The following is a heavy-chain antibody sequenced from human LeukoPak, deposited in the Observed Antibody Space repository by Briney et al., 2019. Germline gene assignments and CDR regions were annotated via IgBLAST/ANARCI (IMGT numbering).Heavy chain of an antibody. Sequence: GASVKVSCKAPGGTFSSYAISWVRQAPGQGLEWMGGIIPIFGTANYAQKFQGRVTITADKSTSTAYMELSSLRSEDTAVYYCAREVGYCSGGSCDGGPFDYWGQGTLVTVSS. CDR1: GGTFSSYA. J-gene: IGHJ4*02. V-gene: IGHV1-69*06. CDR2: IIPIFGTA. D-gene: IGHD2-15*01. CDR3: AREVGYCSGGSCDGGPFDY.